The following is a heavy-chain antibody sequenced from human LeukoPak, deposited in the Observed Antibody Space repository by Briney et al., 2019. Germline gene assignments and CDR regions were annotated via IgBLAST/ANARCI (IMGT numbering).Heavy chain of an antibody. D-gene: IGHD3-3*01. V-gene: IGHV4-4*07. J-gene: IGHJ4*02. CDR3: ARASDYDFWSGYVFDY. CDR1: GGSISSYY. Sequence: PSETLSLTCTVSGGSISSYYWSWIRQPAGKGLEWIGRIYTSGSTNYNPSLKSRVTMSVDTSKNQFSLKLGSVTAADTAVYYCARASDYDFWSGYVFDYWGQGTLVTVSS. CDR2: IYTSGST.